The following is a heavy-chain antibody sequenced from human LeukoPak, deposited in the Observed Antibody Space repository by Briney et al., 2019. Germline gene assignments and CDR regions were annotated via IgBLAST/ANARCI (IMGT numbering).Heavy chain of an antibody. CDR2: ISYDGSNK. V-gene: IGHV3-30-3*01. Sequence: GGSLRLSCAASGFTFSSYAMHWVRQAPGKGLEWVAVISYDGSNKYYADSVKGRFTISRDNSKNTLYLQMNSLRAEDTAVYYCARDWGVTIPSGDSFVYWGQGTLVTVSS. CDR3: ARDWGVTIPSGDSFVY. D-gene: IGHD3-10*01. CDR1: GFTFSSYA. J-gene: IGHJ4*02.